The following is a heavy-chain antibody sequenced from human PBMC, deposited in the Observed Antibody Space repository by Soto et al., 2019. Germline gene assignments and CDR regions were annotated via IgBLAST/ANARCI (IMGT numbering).Heavy chain of an antibody. CDR3: AHRVLRTVFGLVTTTAIYFDF. D-gene: IGHD3-3*01. CDR1: GFSLTTSGVG. CDR2: IYWDDDK. J-gene: IGHJ4*02. V-gene: IGHV2-5*02. Sequence: QITLNESGPTQVKPRQTLTLTCTFSGFSLTTSGVGVGWIRQSTGKAPEWLALIYWDDDKRYSPSLKSRLTITKETSKNQVVLTMADLDPADTATYYCAHRVLRTVFGLVTTTAIYFDFWGQGTPVAVSS.